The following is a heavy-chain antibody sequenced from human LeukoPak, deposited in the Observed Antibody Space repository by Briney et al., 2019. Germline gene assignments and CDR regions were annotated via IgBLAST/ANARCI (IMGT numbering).Heavy chain of an antibody. D-gene: IGHD6-19*01. CDR2: ILHTGST. J-gene: IGHJ4*02. CDR1: GVSIISGYW. CDR3: ASRDGAVAGIGLGY. V-gene: IGHV4-4*02. Sequence: SETLSLTCAVSGVSIISGYWWSWVRQPPGKGLEWIGEILHTGSTTYNPSLKSRVTISVDTSKNQFSLKLSSVTAADTAVYYCASRDGAVAGIGLGYWGQGTLVTVSS.